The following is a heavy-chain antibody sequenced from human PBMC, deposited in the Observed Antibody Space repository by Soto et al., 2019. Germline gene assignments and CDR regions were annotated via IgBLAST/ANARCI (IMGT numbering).Heavy chain of an antibody. D-gene: IGHD3-3*01. CDR3: ATRITVFGLLIPPFDP. J-gene: IGHJ5*02. V-gene: IGHV4-34*01. CDR1: GGSVNGYY. Sequence: SETLSLTGAVYGGSVNGYYWNWIRQPPGKGLEWIGEINHTGGTHYNPSLKSRVTMSVDTSKNQFSLRLSSVTAAHTAIYYCATRITVFGLLIPPFDPWGQGTQVTVSS. CDR2: INHTGGT.